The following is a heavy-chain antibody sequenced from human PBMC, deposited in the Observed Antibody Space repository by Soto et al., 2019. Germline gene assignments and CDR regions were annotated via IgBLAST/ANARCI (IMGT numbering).Heavy chain of an antibody. D-gene: IGHD3-3*01. V-gene: IGHV3-30*18. J-gene: IGHJ5*02. CDR2: ISYDGSNK. Sequence: GGSLRLSCAASGFTFSSYGMHWVRQAPGKGLEWVAVISYDGSNKYYADSAKGRFTISRDNSKNTLYLQMNSLRAEDTAVYYCAKGQQDYDFWSGYYTDWFDPWGQGTLVTVSS. CDR3: AKGQQDYDFWSGYYTDWFDP. CDR1: GFTFSSYG.